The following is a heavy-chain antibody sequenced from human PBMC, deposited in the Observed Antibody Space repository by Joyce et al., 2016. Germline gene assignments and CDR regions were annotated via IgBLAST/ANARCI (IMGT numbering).Heavy chain of an antibody. D-gene: IGHD3/OR15-3a*01. CDR2: SNPHSGGT. CDR1: RYTFTNSD. V-gene: IGHV1-2*06. CDR3: AREDAEFSTGDYTRSLDF. J-gene: IGHJ4*02. Sequence: QVQLVQSVPEVKKPGASVKVSCTTSRYTFTNSDLHWVRQAPGQGLEWMGRSNPHSGGTILPLKFQDRVTLTSDTSINTAYMELSGVKADDTALYFCAREDAEFSTGDYTRSLDFWGQGTLVTVSS.